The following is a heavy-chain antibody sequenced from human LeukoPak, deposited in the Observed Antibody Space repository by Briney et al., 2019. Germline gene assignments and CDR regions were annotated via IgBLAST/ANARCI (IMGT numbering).Heavy chain of an antibody. CDR2: ISHDGTTK. Sequence: GGSLRLSCAASGFIFSTSPMHWVRQAPGKGLEWVSIISHDGTTKYYGDSVKGRFTISRDNSENTLYLQMNSLRAEDTAVYYCARDGFGTIGYWGQGTPLTVSS. CDR3: ARDGFGTIGY. V-gene: IGHV3-33*01. CDR1: GFIFSTSP. D-gene: IGHD2-2*01. J-gene: IGHJ4*02.